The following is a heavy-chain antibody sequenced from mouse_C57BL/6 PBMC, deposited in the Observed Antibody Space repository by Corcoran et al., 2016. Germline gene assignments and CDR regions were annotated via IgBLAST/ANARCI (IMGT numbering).Heavy chain of an antibody. J-gene: IGHJ1*03. Sequence: EVQLQQSGPELVKPGASVKISCKASGYTFTDYYMNWVKQSHGKSLEWIGDINPNNGGTSYNQKFKGKATLTVDKSSSTAYMELRSLTSEDSAVYYCAREKVYSNYENWYFDVWGTGTTVTVSS. CDR1: GYTFTDYY. D-gene: IGHD2-5*01. CDR2: INPNNGGT. V-gene: IGHV1-26*01. CDR3: AREKVYSNYENWYFDV.